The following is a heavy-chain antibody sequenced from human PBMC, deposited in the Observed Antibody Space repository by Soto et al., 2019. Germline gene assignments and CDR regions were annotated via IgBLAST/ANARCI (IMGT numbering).Heavy chain of an antibody. V-gene: IGHV1-8*01. J-gene: IGHJ4*02. CDR2: MNPNSGNT. Sequence: ASVKVSWKASGYTFTSYDINWVLQATGQGLELMGWMNPNSGNTGYAQKFQGRVTMTRNTSISTAYMELSSLRSEDTAVYYCARVPRSYYDSSGYPGPYYFDYWGQGTLVTVSS. D-gene: IGHD3-22*01. CDR1: GYTFTSYD. CDR3: ARVPRSYYDSSGYPGPYYFDY.